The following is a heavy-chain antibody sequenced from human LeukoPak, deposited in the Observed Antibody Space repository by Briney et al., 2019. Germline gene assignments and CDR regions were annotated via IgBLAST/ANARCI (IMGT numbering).Heavy chain of an antibody. CDR1: GFTFSSYE. V-gene: IGHV3-48*03. CDR2: ISSSGSTI. J-gene: IGHJ4*02. CDR3: ASDGYSYGPNIDY. Sequence: LSGRSLRLSCAASGFTFSSYEMNWVRQAPGKGLEWVSYISSSGSTIYYADSVKGRFTISRDNAKNSLYLQMNSLRAEDTAVYYCASDGYSYGPNIDYWGQGTLVTVSS. D-gene: IGHD5-18*01.